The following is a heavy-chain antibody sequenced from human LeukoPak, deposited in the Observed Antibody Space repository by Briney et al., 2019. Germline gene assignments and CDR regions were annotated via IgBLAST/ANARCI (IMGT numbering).Heavy chain of an antibody. CDR1: GFTFSSYG. V-gene: IGHV3-30*18. D-gene: IGHD1-26*01. Sequence: GRSLRLSCAASGFTFSSYGMHWVRQAPGKGLEWVAVISYDGSNKYYADSVKGRFTISRDNSKNTLYLQMNSLRAEDTAVYYCAKPLGVDYDVFDIWGQGTMVTVSS. CDR2: ISYDGSNK. CDR3: AKPLGVDYDVFDI. J-gene: IGHJ3*02.